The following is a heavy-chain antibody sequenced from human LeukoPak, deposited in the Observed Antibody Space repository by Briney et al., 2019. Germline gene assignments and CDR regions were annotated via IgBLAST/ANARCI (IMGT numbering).Heavy chain of an antibody. D-gene: IGHD3-22*01. CDR3: AIEYYYDSSGYYQY. V-gene: IGHV1-69-2*01. CDR1: GYTFTDYY. J-gene: IGHJ4*02. Sequence: ASVKVSCKVSGYTFTDYYMHWVQQAPGKGLEWMGLVDPEDGETIYAEKFQGRVTIPADTSTDTAYMELSSLRSEDTAVYYRAIEYYYDSSGYYQYWGQGTLVTVSS. CDR2: VDPEDGET.